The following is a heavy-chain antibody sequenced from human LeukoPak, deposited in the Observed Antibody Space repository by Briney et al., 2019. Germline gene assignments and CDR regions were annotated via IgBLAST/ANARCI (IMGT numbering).Heavy chain of an antibody. V-gene: IGHV4-30-4*01. CDR3: ARAGAAGYYDYVWGSYRSYYFDY. CDR1: GGSISSGDYY. D-gene: IGHD3-16*01. CDR2: TYYSGST. J-gene: IGHJ4*02. Sequence: SETLSLTCTVSGGSISSGDYYWSWIRQPPGKGLEWIGYTYYSGSTYYNPSLKSRVTISVDTSKNHFSLKLSSVAAADTAVYYCARAGAAGYYDYVWGSYRSYYFDYWGQGTLVTVSS.